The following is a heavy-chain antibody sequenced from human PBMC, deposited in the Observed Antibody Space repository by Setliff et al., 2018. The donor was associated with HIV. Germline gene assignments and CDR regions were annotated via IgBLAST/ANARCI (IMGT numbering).Heavy chain of an antibody. CDR1: GYTFSNYD. J-gene: IGHJ4*02. D-gene: IGHD3-22*01. Sequence: ASVKVSCKAPGYTFSNYDINWVRQATGQGLEWMAWMNPNSGNTGYAQKFQGRVTLTRDTSISTAYMELSSLRSEGTAVYYCARGPYYDSNGYHLSSDYWGQGTLVTVSS. V-gene: IGHV1-8*02. CDR3: ARGPYYDSNGYHLSSDY. CDR2: MNPNSGNT.